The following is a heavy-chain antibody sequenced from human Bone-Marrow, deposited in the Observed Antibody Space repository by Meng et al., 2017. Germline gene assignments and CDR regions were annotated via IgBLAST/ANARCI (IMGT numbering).Heavy chain of an antibody. Sequence: GSLRLSCAVYGGSFRGYYWTWIRQSPGKGLEWIGEINDDESDNYTPSLKSRVTISVDRSKNQFSLKMTSVTAADTAVYYCARGGYYGSGSYDFWGQGTLVTVSS. D-gene: IGHD3-10*01. CDR1: GGSFRGYY. CDR3: ARGGYYGSGSYDF. J-gene: IGHJ4*02. V-gene: IGHV4-34*01. CDR2: INDDESD.